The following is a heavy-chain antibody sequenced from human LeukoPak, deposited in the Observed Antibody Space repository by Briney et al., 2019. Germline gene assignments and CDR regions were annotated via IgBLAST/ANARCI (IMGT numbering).Heavy chain of an antibody. V-gene: IGHV3-7*01. CDR3: ARMMASIPRGVPDY. J-gene: IGHJ4*02. CDR2: LKQDGSEK. D-gene: IGHD5-24*01. CDR1: GFTLSSYW. Sequence: GGSLRVSCASPGFTLSSYWMTWVRQAPGKGLEWVANLKQDGSEKYYVDSVKGRFTISRDNAKSSLYLQMDSLRAEDTAVYYCARMMASIPRGVPDYWGQGTLVTVSS.